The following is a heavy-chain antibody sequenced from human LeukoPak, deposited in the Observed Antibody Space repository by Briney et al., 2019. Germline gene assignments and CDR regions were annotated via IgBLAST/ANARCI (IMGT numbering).Heavy chain of an antibody. CDR3: AKDGLYYYDSSGYYYPGY. V-gene: IGHV3-30*18. CDR1: GFTFSSYG. J-gene: IGHJ4*02. D-gene: IGHD3-22*01. CDR2: ISYDGSNK. Sequence: GGSLRLSCAASGFTFSSYGMHWVRQAPGKGLEWVAVISYDGSNKYYADSVKGRFTISRDNSKNTLYLQMNSLRAEDTAVYYCAKDGLYYYDSSGYYYPGYWGQGTLVTVSS.